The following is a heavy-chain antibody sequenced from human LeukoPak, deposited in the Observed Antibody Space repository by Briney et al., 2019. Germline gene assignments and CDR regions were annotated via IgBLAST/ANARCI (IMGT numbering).Heavy chain of an antibody. Sequence: SVKVSCKASGGTFISYAISWVRQAPGQGLEWMGGIIPIFGTANYAQKFQGRVTITADDSPSTAYLDLSSLRSEDTAVYYCARHYGGNPYFDYWGQGPLVPVSS. J-gene: IGHJ4*02. CDR1: GGTFISYA. D-gene: IGHD4-23*01. CDR2: IIPIFGTA. CDR3: ARHYGGNPYFDY. V-gene: IGHV1-69*13.